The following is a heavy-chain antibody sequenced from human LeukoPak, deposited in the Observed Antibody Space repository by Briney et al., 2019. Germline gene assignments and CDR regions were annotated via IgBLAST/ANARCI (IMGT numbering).Heavy chain of an antibody. Sequence: SETLSLTCSVSGASISGGTYYWGWIRQPPGKGLEWIGSIYYTGSTYDNPSLKSRVTISVDTSKNQFSLKLSFVTAADTAVYYCARRGGSGRAFDYWGQGTLVTVSS. V-gene: IGHV4-39*01. CDR1: GASISGGTYY. CDR3: ARRGGSGRAFDY. J-gene: IGHJ4*02. D-gene: IGHD1-26*01. CDR2: IYYTGST.